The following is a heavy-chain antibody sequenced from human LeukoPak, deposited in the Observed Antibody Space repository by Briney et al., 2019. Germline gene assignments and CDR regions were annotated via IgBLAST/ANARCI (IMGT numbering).Heavy chain of an antibody. CDR2: INPNSGGT. Sequence: GASVKVSCKASGYTFTSYDINWVRQAPGQGLEWMGWINPNSGGTNYAQKFQGRVTMTRDTSISTAYMELSRLRSDDTAVYYCARDRSPRPHFDYWGQGTLVTVSS. V-gene: IGHV1-2*02. CDR3: ARDRSPRPHFDY. J-gene: IGHJ4*02. CDR1: GYTFTSYD.